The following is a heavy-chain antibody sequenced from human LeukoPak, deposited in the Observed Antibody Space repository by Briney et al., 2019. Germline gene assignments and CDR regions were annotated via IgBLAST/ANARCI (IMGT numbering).Heavy chain of an antibody. CDR2: IYYSGST. J-gene: IGHJ4*02. D-gene: IGHD3-10*01. CDR3: ARHSDYYGSGSYFNYFDY. V-gene: IGHV4-39*01. Sequence: PSETLSLTCTVSGGSISGSSYYWGWIRQPPGKGLEWIGSIYYSGSTYYNPSLKSRVTISVDTSKNQFSLKLSSVTAADTAVYYCARHSDYYGSGSYFNYFDYWGQGTLVTVSS. CDR1: GGSISGSSYY.